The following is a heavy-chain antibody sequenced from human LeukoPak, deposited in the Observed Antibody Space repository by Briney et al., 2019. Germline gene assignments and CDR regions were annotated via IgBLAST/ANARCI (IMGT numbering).Heavy chain of an antibody. D-gene: IGHD5-24*01. CDR3: AKDRRDGYNYPLCGGFDS. J-gene: IGHJ4*02. V-gene: IGHV3-7*01. CDR1: GFTFSSYW. CDR2: IKKDGSEK. Sequence: PGGSLRLSCVASGFTFSSYWMSWVRQAPGKGLEWVANIKKDGSEKYYVDSVKGRFTISRDNAKNSLYLQMNSLRAEDTAVYYCAKDRRDGYNYPLCGGFDSWGQGALVTVPS.